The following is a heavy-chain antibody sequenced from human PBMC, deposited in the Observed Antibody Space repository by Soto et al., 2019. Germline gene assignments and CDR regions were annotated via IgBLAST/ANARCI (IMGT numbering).Heavy chain of an antibody. CDR1: GFTFSSYA. CDR2: ISGSGGST. D-gene: IGHD2-15*01. CDR3: AKVYCSGGSCYGSYYFDY. Sequence: EVQLLESGGGLVQPGGSLRLSCAASGFTFSSYAMSWVRQAPGKGLEWVSAISGSGGSTYYADSVKGRFTISRDNSKNKLYLQMNSLRAEDTAVYYCAKVYCSGGSCYGSYYFDYWGQGTLVTVSS. V-gene: IGHV3-23*01. J-gene: IGHJ4*02.